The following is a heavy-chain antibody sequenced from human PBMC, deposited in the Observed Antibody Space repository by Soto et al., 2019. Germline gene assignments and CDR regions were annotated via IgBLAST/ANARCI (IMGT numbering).Heavy chain of an antibody. V-gene: IGHV4-59*01. CDR1: GGSISSYF. CDR2: IYYTGST. J-gene: IGHJ2*01. Sequence: QVQLQESGPGRVKPSETLSLTCTVSGGSISSYFWSWIRQPPGKGLEWFGYIYYTGSTNYNPPLKSRVTLSVDTSKNKFSLQLSSVTAADTAVYYCANFNWYFDPWGRGTLVTVSS. CDR3: ANFNWYFDP.